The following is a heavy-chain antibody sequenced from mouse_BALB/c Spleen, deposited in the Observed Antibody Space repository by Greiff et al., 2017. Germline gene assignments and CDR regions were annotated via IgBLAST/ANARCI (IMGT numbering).Heavy chain of an antibody. CDR2: INSDGGST. J-gene: IGHJ3*01. V-gene: IGHV5-2*01. CDR1: EYEFPSHD. Sequence: EVKVVESGGGLVQPGESLKLSCESNEYEFPSHDMSWVRKTPEKRLELVAAINSDGGSTYYPDTMERRFIISRDNTKKTLYLQMSSLRSEDTALYYCARQGDGGTWFAYWGQGTLVTVSA. CDR3: ARQGDGGTWFAY. D-gene: IGHD3-3*01.